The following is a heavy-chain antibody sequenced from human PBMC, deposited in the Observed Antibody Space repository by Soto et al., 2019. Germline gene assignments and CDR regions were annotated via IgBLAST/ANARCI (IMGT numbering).Heavy chain of an antibody. CDR1: GFTFSSYA. Sequence: PGGSLRLSCAASGFTFSSYAMHWVRLAPGKGLEWVAVISYDGSNKYYADSVKGRFTISRDNSKNTLYLQMNSLRAEDTAVYYCARDVESGSSQYYYYYYGMDVWGQGTTVAVSS. CDR2: ISYDGSNK. J-gene: IGHJ6*02. D-gene: IGHD1-26*01. CDR3: ARDVESGSSQYYYYYYGMDV. V-gene: IGHV3-30-3*01.